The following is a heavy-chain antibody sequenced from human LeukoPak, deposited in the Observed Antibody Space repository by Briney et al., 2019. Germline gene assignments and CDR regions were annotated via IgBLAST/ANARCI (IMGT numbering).Heavy chain of an antibody. J-gene: IGHJ4*02. CDR2: IWYDGSNK. Sequence: GRSLRLSCAASGFTFSSYGMHWVRQAPGKGLEGVAVIWYDGSNKYYADSVKGRFTISGDNSKNTLYLQMNSLRAEDTAVYYCARGLAYCGGDCLTARLLDPPLDYWGQGTLVTVSS. CDR3: ARGLAYCGGDCLTARLLDPPLDY. D-gene: IGHD2-21*02. V-gene: IGHV3-33*01. CDR1: GFTFSSYG.